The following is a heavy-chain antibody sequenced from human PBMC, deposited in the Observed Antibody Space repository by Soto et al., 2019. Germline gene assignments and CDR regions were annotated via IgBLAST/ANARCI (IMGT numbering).Heavy chain of an antibody. J-gene: IGHJ4*02. CDR3: ARLPSRHLVDY. V-gene: IGHV4-59*08. Sequence: SETLSLTCVVSGGSITSYHWSWIRQFPGKGLEWIAYTAYTGNTNYNPSLKSRVTISMDTSKNQFSLNLRSVTAADTAVYYCARLPSRHLVDYWGQGTLVTVSS. CDR2: TAYTGNT. D-gene: IGHD3-3*02. CDR1: GGSITSYH.